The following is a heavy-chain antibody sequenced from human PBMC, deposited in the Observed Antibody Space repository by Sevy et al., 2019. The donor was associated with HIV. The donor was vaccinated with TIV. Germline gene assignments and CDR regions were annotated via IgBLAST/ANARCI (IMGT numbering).Heavy chain of an antibody. V-gene: IGHV4-30-2*01. Sequence: SETLSLTCAVSGVSISSDAYSWNWMGQPPGKGLEWIGYIYPTGNTYYNPSLKSPITISLDRSKNQFSLRLSSVAAAVTAVYFCARDGGTMTTPGSFAIWGKGPMVPVSS. J-gene: IGHJ3*02. CDR1: GVSISSDAYS. CDR2: IYPTGNT. D-gene: IGHD4-17*01. CDR3: ARDGGTMTTPGSFAI.